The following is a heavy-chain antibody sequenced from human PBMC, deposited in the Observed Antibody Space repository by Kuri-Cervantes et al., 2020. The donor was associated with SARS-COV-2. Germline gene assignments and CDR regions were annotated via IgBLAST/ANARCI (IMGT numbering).Heavy chain of an antibody. CDR3: ARPSRGGFDY. J-gene: IGHJ4*02. Sequence: GESLKISCAASAFTFSSYAMHWVRQAPGKELEWVAIISYDGSNKYYADSVKGRFTISRDNSKSMLFLQMSGLTDEDTARYYCARPSRGGFDYWGQGSLVTVSS. CDR1: AFTFSSYA. CDR2: ISYDGSNK. V-gene: IGHV3-30*14.